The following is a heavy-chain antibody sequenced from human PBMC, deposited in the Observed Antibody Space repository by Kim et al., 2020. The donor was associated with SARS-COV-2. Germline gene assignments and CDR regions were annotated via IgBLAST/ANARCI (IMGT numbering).Heavy chain of an antibody. D-gene: IGHD5-18*01. CDR3: ARDSGYSYYGRLPVDY. J-gene: IGHJ4*02. CDR1: GYTFTSYG. CDR2: ISAYNGNT. Sequence: ASVKVSCKASGYTFTSYGISWVRQAPGQGLEWMGWISAYNGNTNYAQKLQGRVTMTTDTSTSTAYMELRSLRSDHTAVYYCARDSGYSYYGRLPVDYWGQGTLVTVSS. V-gene: IGHV1-18*01.